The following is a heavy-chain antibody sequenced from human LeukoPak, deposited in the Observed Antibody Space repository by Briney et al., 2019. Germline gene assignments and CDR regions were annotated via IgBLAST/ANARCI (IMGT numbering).Heavy chain of an antibody. CDR2: INPNSGGT. CDR3: ARRRAEGIDY. Sequence: ASVKVSCRASGYTFTGYFMHWVRQAPGQGLEWMGWINPNSGGTSYLQNFQGRVTMTRDTSISTAYMDLSRLRSDDTAVYYCARRRAEGIDYWGQGTLVTVSS. CDR1: GYTFTGYF. J-gene: IGHJ4*02. V-gene: IGHV1-2*02.